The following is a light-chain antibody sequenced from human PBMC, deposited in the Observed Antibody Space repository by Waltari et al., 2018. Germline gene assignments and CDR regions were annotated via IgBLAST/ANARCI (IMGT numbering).Light chain of an antibody. Sequence: QSALTQSPSASGAPGQKVSISCSGTSSNIGRNPVDWYHQPPGTAPKLLLFGTNQRPSGVPDRCSVSKSGSSASLAISGLQSEDEADYYCAAWDDSLDAYVFGTGTKVSVL. CDR2: GTN. V-gene: IGLV1-44*01. J-gene: IGLJ1*01. CDR1: SSNIGRNP. CDR3: AAWDDSLDAYV.